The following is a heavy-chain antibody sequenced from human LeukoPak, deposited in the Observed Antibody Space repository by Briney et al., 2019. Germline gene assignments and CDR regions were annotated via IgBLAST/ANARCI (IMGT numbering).Heavy chain of an antibody. Sequence: SVKVSCKASGGTFSSYAISWVRQAPGQGLEWMGRIIPIFGTANYAQKFQGRVTITTDESTSTAYMELSSLRSEDTAVYYCAGYTGPIAFDIWGQGTMVTVSS. V-gene: IGHV1-69*05. CDR1: GGTFSSYA. D-gene: IGHD3-16*02. J-gene: IGHJ3*02. CDR2: IIPIFGTA. CDR3: AGYTGPIAFDI.